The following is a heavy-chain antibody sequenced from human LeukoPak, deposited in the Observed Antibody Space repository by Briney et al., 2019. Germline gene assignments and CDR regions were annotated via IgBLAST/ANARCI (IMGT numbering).Heavy chain of an antibody. CDR2: IYYSGST. D-gene: IGHD6-19*01. CDR1: GGSISSYY. J-gene: IGHJ3*02. V-gene: IGHV4-59*01. CDR3: ARITAGTGAFDI. Sequence: SKTLSLTCTVSGGSISSYYWSWLRQPPGKGLESIGYIYYSGSTNYNPSLKSRVPISVDTSKNQFSLKLSSVTAADTAVYYCARITAGTGAFDIWGQGTMVTVSS.